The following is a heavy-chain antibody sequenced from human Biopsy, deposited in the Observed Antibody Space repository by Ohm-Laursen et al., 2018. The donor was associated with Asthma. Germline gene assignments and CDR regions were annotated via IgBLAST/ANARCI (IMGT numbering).Heavy chain of an antibody. D-gene: IGHD1-26*01. CDR2: ISFDGSNK. CDR1: GFTFSNYG. J-gene: IGHJ4*02. V-gene: IGHV3-30*18. CDR3: AKDVFPGWELRRGPDY. Sequence: GQTLSLTCAASGFTFSNYGMHWVRQAPGKGLDWVAVISFDGSNKNYTDSVKGRFTISRDNSRNTLHLQMNSLRAEDTAVYYCAKDVFPGWELRRGPDYWGQGTLVTVSS.